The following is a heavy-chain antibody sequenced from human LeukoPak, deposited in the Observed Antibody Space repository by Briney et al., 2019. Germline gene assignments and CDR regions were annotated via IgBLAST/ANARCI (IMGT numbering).Heavy chain of an antibody. J-gene: IGHJ4*02. CDR1: GYTFTSYY. Sequence: GASVKVSCKASGYTFTSYYMHWVRQAPGQGLEWMGIINPSGGSTSYAQKFQGRVTMTRDMSTSTVYMELSSLRSEDTAVYYCAREGYYDSSGYTGFDYWGQGTLVTVSS. D-gene: IGHD3-22*01. CDR2: INPSGGST. V-gene: IGHV1-46*01. CDR3: AREGYYDSSGYTGFDY.